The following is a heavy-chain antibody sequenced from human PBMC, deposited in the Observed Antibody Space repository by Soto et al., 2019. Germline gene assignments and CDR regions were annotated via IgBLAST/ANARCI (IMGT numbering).Heavy chain of an antibody. CDR2: SSADGTIK. V-gene: IGHV3-30*18. CDR3: AKDRGYGSGRGLDY. CDR1: GFTFSAFG. D-gene: IGHD3-10*01. Sequence: QVQLVESGGGVVQPGRSLRLSCAASGFTFSAFGMHWVRQAPGKGLEWVALSSADGTIKYYLDSVKGRFTISRDNSKNTVSLQRNSLRGEDTAIYYCAKDRGYGSGRGLDYWGQGTLLTVSS. J-gene: IGHJ4*02.